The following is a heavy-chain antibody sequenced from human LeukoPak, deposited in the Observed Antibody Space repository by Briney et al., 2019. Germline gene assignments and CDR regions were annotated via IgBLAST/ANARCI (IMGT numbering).Heavy chain of an antibody. D-gene: IGHD4-11*01. Sequence: ASVKVSCKASGYTFTSYGISWVRQAPGQGLEWMGWISAYNGNTNYAQKLQGRVTMTTDTSTSTAYMELRSLRSDDTAVYYCARDLKTTVDYYYYYYYMDVWGKGTTVTVSS. J-gene: IGHJ6*03. CDR3: ARDLKTTVDYYYYYYYMDV. CDR1: GYTFTSYG. CDR2: ISAYNGNT. V-gene: IGHV1-18*01.